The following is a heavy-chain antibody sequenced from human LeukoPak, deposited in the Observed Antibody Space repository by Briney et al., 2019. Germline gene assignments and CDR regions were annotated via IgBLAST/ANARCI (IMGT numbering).Heavy chain of an antibody. CDR3: ARDTEGRLDY. Sequence: PRGSLRLSCAASGFTFSNSWMAWVRQAPGEGLEWVANINQYGGTKHYADSMKGRFTIPRDNHKNSRYLQMNSRRADDTAVYCARDTEGRLDYWGQGILVTVAS. V-gene: IGHV3-7*01. J-gene: IGHJ4*02. CDR1: GFTFSNSW. CDR2: INQYGGTK. D-gene: IGHD1-26*01.